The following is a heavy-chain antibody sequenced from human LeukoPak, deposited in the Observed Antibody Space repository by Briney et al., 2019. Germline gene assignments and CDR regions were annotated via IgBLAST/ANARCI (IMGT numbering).Heavy chain of an antibody. CDR1: GLTFSTSG. V-gene: IGHV3-21*06. CDR2: IGPTGFDR. CDR3: ATETNGRHYDY. J-gene: IGHJ4*02. Sequence: PGGSLRLSCTTSGLTFSTSGFNWVRQAPGKGLEWVASIGPTGFDRYHADSIKGRFTISRDNANNFLYLQMGSLRAEDTAVYYCATETNGRHYDYWGQGTLLTVSS. D-gene: IGHD1-14*01.